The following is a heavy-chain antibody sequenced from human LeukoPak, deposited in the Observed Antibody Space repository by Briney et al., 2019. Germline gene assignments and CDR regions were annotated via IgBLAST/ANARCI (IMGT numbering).Heavy chain of an antibody. D-gene: IGHD1-14*01. CDR1: GFTVSSNY. V-gene: IGHV3-23*01. J-gene: IGHJ4*02. CDR2: ISGSGSST. CDR3: AKSQEDVAMKITLGVH. Sequence: PGGSLRLSCAASGFTVSSNYMSWVRQAPGKGLEWVSSISGSGSSTYYAESVRGRFTISRDNAKNTLNLQLSSLRVEDTATYYCAKSQEDVAMKITLGVHWGQGTLVTVSS.